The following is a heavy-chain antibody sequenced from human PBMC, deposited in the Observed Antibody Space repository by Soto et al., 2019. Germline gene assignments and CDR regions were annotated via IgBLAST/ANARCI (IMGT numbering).Heavy chain of an antibody. Sequence: TLSLTCTVSGGSVSSGSYYWSWIRQPPGKGLEWIGYIYYSGSTNYNPSLKSRVTISVDTSKNQFSLKLSSVTAADTAVYYCARGRDGYRYWGQGTLGTVS. CDR1: GGSVSSGSYY. J-gene: IGHJ4*02. CDR3: ARGRDGYRY. V-gene: IGHV4-61*01. CDR2: IYYSGST. D-gene: IGHD5-12*01.